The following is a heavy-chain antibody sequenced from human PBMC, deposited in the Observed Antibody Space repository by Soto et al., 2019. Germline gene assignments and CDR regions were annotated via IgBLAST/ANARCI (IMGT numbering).Heavy chain of an antibody. D-gene: IGHD6-19*01. J-gene: IGHJ4*02. CDR1: GFTFSSYG. Sequence: QVQLVESGGGVVQPGRSLRISCAASGFTFSSYGMHWVRQAPGKGLEWVAVISYDGSNKYYADSVKGRFTISRDNSKNTLYLQMNSLRAEDTAVYYCAKCGSGWYDYWGQGTLVTVSS. CDR2: ISYDGSNK. CDR3: AKCGSGWYDY. V-gene: IGHV3-30*18.